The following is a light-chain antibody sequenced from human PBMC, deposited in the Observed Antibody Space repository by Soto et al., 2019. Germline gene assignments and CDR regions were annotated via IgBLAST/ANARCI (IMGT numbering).Light chain of an antibody. V-gene: IGKV3-20*01. CDR2: GAC. CDR1: QSVSSNY. Sequence: EIVLTQSPGTLSLSPGERATLSCRASQSVSSNYLACYQQKQGQATRLLIYGACSRATGIPDRFSGSVSGTDFSLTISSLEPADFVMYFCQQYGNSAPITFGQGTRVEIE. J-gene: IGKJ5*01. CDR3: QQYGNSAPIT.